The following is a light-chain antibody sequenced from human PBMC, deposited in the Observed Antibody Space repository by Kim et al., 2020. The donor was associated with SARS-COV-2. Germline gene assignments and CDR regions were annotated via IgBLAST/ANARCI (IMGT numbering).Light chain of an antibody. Sequence: SVSPGERATLSCRASQSISSNLAWYQQKPGQAPRLLIYGASNRATGIPARFSGSGSGTEFTLTISSLQSEDFTVYYCQQHNNWPRTFGQGTKLEI. CDR3: QQHNNWPRT. J-gene: IGKJ2*01. CDR1: QSISSN. CDR2: GAS. V-gene: IGKV3-15*01.